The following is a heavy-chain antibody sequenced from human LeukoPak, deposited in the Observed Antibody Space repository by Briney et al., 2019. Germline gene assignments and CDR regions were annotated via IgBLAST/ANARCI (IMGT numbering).Heavy chain of an antibody. CDR3: ARLWDQCFDY. J-gene: IGHJ4*02. CDR2: IYPGDCDT. CDR1: GYSFTNYW. D-gene: IGHD1-26*01. Sequence: GEALKISCKGSGYSFTNYWIGWVRQQPGKGLEWMGIIYPGDCDTRYSPSLQRQVTISADKSNSTAYLQQSSLKAADTAMYYGARLWDQCFDYWGQGTLVTVSS. V-gene: IGHV5-51*01.